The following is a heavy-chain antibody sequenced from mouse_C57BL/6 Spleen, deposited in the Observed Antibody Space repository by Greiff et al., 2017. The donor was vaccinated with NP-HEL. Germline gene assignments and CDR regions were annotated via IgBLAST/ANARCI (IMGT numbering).Heavy chain of an antibody. CDR1: GYTFTSYW. Sequence: QVQLQQPGAELVRPGSSVKLSCKASGYTFTSYWMDWVKQRPGQGLEWIGNLYPSDSETHYNQKFKDKATLTVDKSSSTAYMQLSSLTSEDSAVYYCAIYYGNFYAMDYWGQGTSVTVSS. D-gene: IGHD2-1*01. J-gene: IGHJ4*01. CDR3: AIYYGNFYAMDY. CDR2: LYPSDSET. V-gene: IGHV1-61*01.